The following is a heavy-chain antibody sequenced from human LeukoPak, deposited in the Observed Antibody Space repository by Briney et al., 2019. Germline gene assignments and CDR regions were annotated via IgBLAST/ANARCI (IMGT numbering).Heavy chain of an antibody. V-gene: IGHV3-21*04. CDR1: GFTFSSYS. CDR3: ARDREEKARIGGMDV. D-gene: IGHD3-16*01. CDR2: ISDSSSYT. J-gene: IGHJ6*02. Sequence: GGSLRLSCAASGFTFSSYSMNWVRQAPGKGLEWVSYISDSSSYTYYADSVKGRFTISRDNAKNSLYLQMNSLRAEDTAIYCARDREEKARIGGMDVWGQGTTVIVSS.